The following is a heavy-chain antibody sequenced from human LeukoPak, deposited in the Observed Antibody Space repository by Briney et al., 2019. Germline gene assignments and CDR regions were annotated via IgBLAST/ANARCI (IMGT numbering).Heavy chain of an antibody. CDR2: IYYSGST. J-gene: IGHJ4*02. CDR1: GGSISSYY. V-gene: IGHV4-59*01. Sequence: SETLSLTCTVSGGSISSYYWSWIRQPPGKGLEWIGYIYYSGSTSYNPSLKSRVTISVYTSKSQFSLKLSSVTAADAAVYYCARGYSGSYGRFDYWGQGTLVTVSS. CDR3: ARGYSGSYGRFDY. D-gene: IGHD1-26*01.